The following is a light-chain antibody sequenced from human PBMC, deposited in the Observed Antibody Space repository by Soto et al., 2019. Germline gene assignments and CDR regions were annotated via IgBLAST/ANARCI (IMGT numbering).Light chain of an antibody. Sequence: DIQMTQSPSTLSASVGDRVTITCRASQSISSWLAWYQQKPGKAPKLLIYDASSLESWVPSRFSGSGSGTEFTLTISNLQPDDFATYYCQQYDSSSRTFDQGTKVEIK. V-gene: IGKV1-5*01. CDR2: DAS. CDR3: QQYDSSSRT. J-gene: IGKJ1*01. CDR1: QSISSW.